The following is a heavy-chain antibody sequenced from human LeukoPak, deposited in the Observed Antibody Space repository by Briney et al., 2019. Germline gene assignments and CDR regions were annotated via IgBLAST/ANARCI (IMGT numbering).Heavy chain of an antibody. V-gene: IGHV3-21*01. D-gene: IGHD6-13*01. J-gene: IGHJ4*02. CDR2: ISSSSSYI. Sequence: GGSLRLSCAASGFTFSSYSMNWVRQAPGKGLDGVSSISSSSSYIYYADSVKGRFTISRDNAKNSLYLQMNSLRAEDTAVYYCARVGPAAQYYFDYWGQGTLVTVSS. CDR1: GFTFSSYS. CDR3: ARVGPAAQYYFDY.